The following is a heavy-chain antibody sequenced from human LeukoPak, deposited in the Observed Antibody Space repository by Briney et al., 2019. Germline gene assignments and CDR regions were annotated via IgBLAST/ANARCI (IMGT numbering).Heavy chain of an antibody. V-gene: IGHV1-18*01. CDR3: ASGAYGYCSGGSCYELDY. J-gene: IGHJ4*02. CDR1: GYAFTNYG. D-gene: IGHD2-15*01. Sequence: ASVKVSCKASGYAFTNYGISWVRQAPGQGLEWMGWISAYNGNTNYAQNLRGRVTMTTDTSTSTAYMELRSLRSDDTAVYYCASGAYGYCSGGSCYELDYWGQGTLVTVSS. CDR2: ISAYNGNT.